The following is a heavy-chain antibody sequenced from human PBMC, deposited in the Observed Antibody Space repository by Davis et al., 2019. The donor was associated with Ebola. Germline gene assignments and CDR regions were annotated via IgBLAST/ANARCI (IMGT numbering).Heavy chain of an antibody. CDR3: AKDSLRQQLPLDAFDI. D-gene: IGHD6-13*01. V-gene: IGHV4-30-4*01. CDR2: IYYSGST. Sequence: PSETLSLTCTVSGGSISSGDYYWSWIRQPPGKGLEWIGYIYYSGSTYYNPSLKSRVTISVDTSKNQFSLKLSSVTAADTAVYYCAKDSLRQQLPLDAFDIWGQGTMVTVSS. J-gene: IGHJ3*02. CDR1: GGSISSGDYY.